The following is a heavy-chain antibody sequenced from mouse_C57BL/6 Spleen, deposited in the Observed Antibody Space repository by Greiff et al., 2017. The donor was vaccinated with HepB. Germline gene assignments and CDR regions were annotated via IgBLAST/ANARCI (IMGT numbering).Heavy chain of an antibody. CDR3: AGPNYDYDGFDY. CDR1: GFTFSDYY. Sequence: EVKVVESGGGLVQPGGSLKLSCAASGFTFSDYYMYWVRQTPEKRLEWVAYISNGGGSTYYPDTVKGRFTISRDNAKNTLYLQMSRLKSEDTAMYYCAGPNYDYDGFDYWGQGTTLTVSS. J-gene: IGHJ2*01. D-gene: IGHD2-4*01. V-gene: IGHV5-12*01. CDR2: ISNGGGST.